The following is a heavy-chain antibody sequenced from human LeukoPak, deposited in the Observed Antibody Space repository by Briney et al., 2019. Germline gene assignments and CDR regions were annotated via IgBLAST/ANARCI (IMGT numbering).Heavy chain of an antibody. CDR1: GYTFTSYD. CDR3: ARGNVVVTAMLYYYYYYMDV. J-gene: IGHJ6*03. D-gene: IGHD2-21*02. Sequence: VASVKVSCKASGYTFTSYDINWVRQATGQGLEWMGWMNPNSGNTGYAQKFQGRVTITRNTSISTAYMELSSLRSEDTAVYYCARGNVVVTAMLYYYYYYMDVWGKGTTVTVSS. CDR2: MNPNSGNT. V-gene: IGHV1-8*03.